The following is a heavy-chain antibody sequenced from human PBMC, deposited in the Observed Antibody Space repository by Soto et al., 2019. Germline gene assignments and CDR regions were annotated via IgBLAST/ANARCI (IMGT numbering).Heavy chain of an antibody. Sequence: EAQLLESGGGLVQPGGSLRLSCAASGFTFSSYAMRWVRQAPVKGLEWVSAISGSGGSTYYADSVKGRFTISRDNSKNPLYLQMNSLRAEDTAVYYCARRGSGSYYDYWGQGTLVTVSS. CDR3: ARRGSGSYYDY. V-gene: IGHV3-23*01. J-gene: IGHJ4*02. CDR2: ISGSGGST. CDR1: GFTFSSYA. D-gene: IGHD1-26*01.